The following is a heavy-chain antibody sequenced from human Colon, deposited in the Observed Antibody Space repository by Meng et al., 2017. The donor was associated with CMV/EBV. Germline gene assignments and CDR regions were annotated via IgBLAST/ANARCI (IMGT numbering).Heavy chain of an antibody. CDR3: ARGKQAGFDL. CDR2: IIPMFGSP. J-gene: IGHJ5*02. CDR1: GGTFDTST. Sequence: QVQLGQSGAEGRKPGSSVKVSCKASGGTFDTSTVNWVRQAPGQGLEWMGGIIPMFGSPSYSQKFRGRVTITADELEVNSLRSEDTAVYYCARGKQAGFDLWGQGTLVTVSS. V-gene: IGHV1-69*12. D-gene: IGHD6-13*01.